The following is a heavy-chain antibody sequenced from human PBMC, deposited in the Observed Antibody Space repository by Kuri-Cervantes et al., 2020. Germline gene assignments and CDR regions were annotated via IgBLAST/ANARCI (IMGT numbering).Heavy chain of an antibody. D-gene: IGHD5-12*01. J-gene: IGHJ6*02. Sequence: SETLSLTCAVYGGSFSGYYWSWIRQPPGKGLEWIGEINHSGSTNYNPSLKSRVTISVDTSKNQFSLKLSSVTAADTAVYYCARDASGYGENYYYYGMDVWGQGTTVTVSS. CDR2: INHSGST. V-gene: IGHV4-34*01. CDR1: GGSFSGYY. CDR3: ARDASGYGENYYYYGMDV.